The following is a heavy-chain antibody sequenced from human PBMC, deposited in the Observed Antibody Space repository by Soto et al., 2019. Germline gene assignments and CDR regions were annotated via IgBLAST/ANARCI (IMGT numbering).Heavy chain of an antibody. J-gene: IGHJ4*02. CDR3: ARDYKTTVTSLDY. Sequence: GGSLRLSCAASGFTFSSYGMHWVRQAPGKGLEWVAVIWYDGSNKYYADSVKGRFTISRDNSKNTLYLQMNSLRAEDTAVYYCARDYKTTVTSLDYWGQGTLVTVSS. CDR2: IWYDGSNK. CDR1: GFTFSSYG. V-gene: IGHV3-33*01. D-gene: IGHD4-17*01.